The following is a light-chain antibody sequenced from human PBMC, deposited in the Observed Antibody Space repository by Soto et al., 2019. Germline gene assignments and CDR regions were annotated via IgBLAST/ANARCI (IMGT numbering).Light chain of an antibody. CDR1: SSNIGSNS. CDR2: RNN. V-gene: IGLV1-47*01. Sequence: QSVLTQPPSASGTPGQRVTISCSGSSSNIGSNSVYRFQQLPGTAPKLLIHRNNQRPSGVPDRFSGSKSGTSASLAISGLRSEDESDYYCAAWDGSLSGWVFGGGTQLTVL. CDR3: AAWDGSLSGWV. J-gene: IGLJ7*01.